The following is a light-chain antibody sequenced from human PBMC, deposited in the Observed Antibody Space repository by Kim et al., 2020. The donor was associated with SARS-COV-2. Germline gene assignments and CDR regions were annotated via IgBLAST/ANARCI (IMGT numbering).Light chain of an antibody. J-gene: IGLJ2*01. V-gene: IGLV3-19*01. CDR3: NSRGSNDNVL. Sequence: VAVGQTVSITCQGDSLRSYYATWYQQKPGQAPIVVIYGKNNRPSGIPDRFSGSSSGDTASLTIPGTQAGDEADYYCNSRGSNDNVLFGGGTQLTVL. CDR2: GKN. CDR1: SLRSYY.